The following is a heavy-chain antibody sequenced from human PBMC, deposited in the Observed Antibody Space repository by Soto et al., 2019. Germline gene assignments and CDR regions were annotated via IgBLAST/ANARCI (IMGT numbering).Heavy chain of an antibody. CDR1: GFTFSSYG. V-gene: IGHV3-33*01. CDR2: IWYDGSNK. J-gene: IGHJ6*02. CDR3: ARDRLGLWFGEFRDGMHV. Sequence: GGSLRLSCAASGFTFSSYGMHWVRLAPGKGLEWVAVIWYDGSNKYYADSVKGRFTISRDNSKNTLYLQMNSLRAEDTAVYYCARDRLGLWFGEFRDGMHVWGQGTTVTVSS. D-gene: IGHD3-10*01.